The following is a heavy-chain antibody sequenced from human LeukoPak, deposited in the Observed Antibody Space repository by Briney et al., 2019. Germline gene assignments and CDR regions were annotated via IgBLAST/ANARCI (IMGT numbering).Heavy chain of an antibody. CDR3: ASFGAATGPSGDY. CDR2: INHSGST. Sequence: PSETLSLTCAVYGGSFSGYYWSWIRQPPGKGLEWIGEINHSGSTNYNPSLKSRVTISVDTSKNQFSLKLSSVTAADTAVYYCASFGAATGPSGDYWGQGTLVTVSS. D-gene: IGHD3-10*01. J-gene: IGHJ4*02. V-gene: IGHV4-34*01. CDR1: GGSFSGYY.